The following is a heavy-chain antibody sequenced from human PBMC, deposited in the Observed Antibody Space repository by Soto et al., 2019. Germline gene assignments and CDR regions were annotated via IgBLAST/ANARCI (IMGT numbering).Heavy chain of an antibody. CDR3: ARVNPYVGSGSHLRGHYYCGMDV. V-gene: IGHV4-30-2*01. J-gene: IGHJ6*02. CDR2: IYQSGST. D-gene: IGHD3-10*01. CDR1: GGSISSGGYS. Sequence: SETLSLTCDVSGGSISSGGYSWSWIRQPPGKGLEWIGYIYQSGSTYYNPSLKSRVTISVDRSKNQFSLKLSSLTAADTAVYYCARVNPYVGSGSHLRGHYYCGMDVWGQGTTVTVSS.